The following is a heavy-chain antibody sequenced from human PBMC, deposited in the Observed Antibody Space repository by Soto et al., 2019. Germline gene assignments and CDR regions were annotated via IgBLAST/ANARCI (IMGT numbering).Heavy chain of an antibody. Sequence: QVQLQESGPGLVKPSQTLSLTCAISGDSVSSNSAAWNWIRLSPSRGLEWLARTYYRSRWYNDYAVSVRSRITVTPATSKNQFSLQLTSVTPEDTAVYYCAGTTSHQWYYMDVWGKGTTVTVSS. V-gene: IGHV6-1*01. CDR3: AGTTSHQWYYMDV. D-gene: IGHD1-7*01. J-gene: IGHJ6*03. CDR2: TYYRSRWYN. CDR1: GDSVSSNSAA.